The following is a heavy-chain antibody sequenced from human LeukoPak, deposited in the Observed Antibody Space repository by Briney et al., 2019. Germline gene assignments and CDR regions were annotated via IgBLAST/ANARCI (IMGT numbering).Heavy chain of an antibody. Sequence: GGSLKLSCAASGFPFSRYSMNWVRQAPGEGPEWVSSISSSSSNKDYVDSVKGRFTVSRDNAKNSLYLQMDSLRVEDTAVYYCAKAGLYSSGWDMNFDYWGQGTLVTVSS. J-gene: IGHJ4*02. D-gene: IGHD6-19*01. CDR1: GFPFSRYS. V-gene: IGHV3-21*01. CDR3: AKAGLYSSGWDMNFDY. CDR2: ISSSSSNK.